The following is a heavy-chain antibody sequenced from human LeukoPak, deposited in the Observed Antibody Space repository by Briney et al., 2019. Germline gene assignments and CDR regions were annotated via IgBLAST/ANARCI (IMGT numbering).Heavy chain of an antibody. J-gene: IGHJ5*02. Sequence: SEALSLTCTVSGGSISSGGYYWSWIRQHPGKGLESIGYIYYSGSTYYNPSLKSRVTLSVDTSKNQFSLKLTSVTAADTAVNYCARDFHLTGATSRWFDPWGQGTLVTVSS. D-gene: IGHD1-7*01. CDR1: GGSISSGGYY. CDR2: IYYSGST. V-gene: IGHV4-31*03. CDR3: ARDFHLTGATSRWFDP.